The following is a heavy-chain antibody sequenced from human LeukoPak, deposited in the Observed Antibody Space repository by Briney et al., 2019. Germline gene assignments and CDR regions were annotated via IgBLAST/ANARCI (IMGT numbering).Heavy chain of an antibody. CDR1: GYTLTELS. J-gene: IGHJ2*01. D-gene: IGHD3-10*01. Sequence: ASVKVSCKVSGYTLTELSMHWVRQAPGKGLEWMGGFDLEDGETIYAQKFQGRVTMTEDTSTDTAYMELSSLRSEDTAVYYCATSGYYGSGSYLYWYFDLWGRGTLVTVSS. CDR2: FDLEDGET. V-gene: IGHV1-24*01. CDR3: ATSGYYGSGSYLYWYFDL.